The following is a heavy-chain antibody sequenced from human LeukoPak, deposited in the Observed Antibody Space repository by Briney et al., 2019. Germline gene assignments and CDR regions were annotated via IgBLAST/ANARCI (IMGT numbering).Heavy chain of an antibody. CDR3: AXDLNYYDSSGYSYYSYYMDV. V-gene: IGHV4-4*07. Sequence: SETLSLTCTVSGGSISSYYWSWIRQPAGKGLEWIGRIYTSGSTNYNPSLKSRVTMSVDTSKNQFSLKLSSVTAADTAVYYCAXDLNYYDSSGYSYYSYYMDVWGKGTTVTVSS. J-gene: IGHJ6*03. CDR1: GGSISSYY. CDR2: IYTSGST. D-gene: IGHD3-22*01.